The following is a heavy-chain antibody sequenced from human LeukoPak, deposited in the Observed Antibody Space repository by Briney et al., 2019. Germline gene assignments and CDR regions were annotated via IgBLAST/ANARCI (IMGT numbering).Heavy chain of an antibody. J-gene: IGHJ4*02. V-gene: IGHV3-48*04. D-gene: IGHD1-26*01. CDR3: ARLPIVGATVFDY. Sequence: GGSLRLSCAASGFTFSSYSMNWVRQAPGKGLEWVSYISSSSSTIYYADSVKGRFTISRDNAKNSLFLQMNSLRAEDMAVYYCARLPIVGATVFDYWGQGTLVTVSS. CDR2: ISSSSSTI. CDR1: GFTFSSYS.